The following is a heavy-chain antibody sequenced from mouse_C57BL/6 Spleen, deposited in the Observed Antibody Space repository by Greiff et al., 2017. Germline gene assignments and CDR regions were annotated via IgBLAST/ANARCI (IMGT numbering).Heavy chain of an antibody. CDR2: ISSGGDYI. J-gene: IGHJ2*01. Sequence: EVNVVESGEGLVKPGGSLKLSCAASGFTFSSYAMSWVRQTPEKRLEWVAYISSGGDYIYYADTVKGRFPISRDNARNTLYLQMSSLKSEDTAMYYCTRAAFYGSSLYFDYWGQGTTLTVSS. CDR1: GFTFSSYA. V-gene: IGHV5-9-1*02. D-gene: IGHD1-1*01. CDR3: TRAAFYGSSLYFDY.